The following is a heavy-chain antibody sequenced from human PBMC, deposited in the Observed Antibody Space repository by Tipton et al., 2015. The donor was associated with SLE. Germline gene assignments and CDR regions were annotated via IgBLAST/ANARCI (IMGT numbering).Heavy chain of an antibody. D-gene: IGHD3-10*01. CDR2: ISSSSSYI. CDR1: GFTFSSYT. CDR3: ARDQGPYYLWFGELSNYYYYMDV. J-gene: IGHJ6*03. Sequence: SLRLSCAASGFTFSSYTMTWVRQAPGKGLEWVSSISSSSSYIYYADSVKGRFTISRDNAKNSLYLQMNSLRAEDTAVYYCARDQGPYYLWFGELSNYYYYMDVWGKGTTVTVSS. V-gene: IGHV3-21*04.